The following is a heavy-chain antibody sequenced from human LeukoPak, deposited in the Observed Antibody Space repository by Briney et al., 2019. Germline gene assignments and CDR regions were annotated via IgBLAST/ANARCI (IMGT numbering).Heavy chain of an antibody. CDR1: GYTFTGYY. V-gene: IGHV1-2*02. J-gene: IGHJ4*02. CDR2: INPNSGGT. CDR3: ARDGVAGTRYYFDY. Sequence: ASVKVSCKASGYTFTGYYMHWVRQAPGQGLEWMGWINPNSGGTNYAQKFQGRVTMTRDTSISTAYMELSRLRSDDTAVYYCARDGVAGTRYYFDYWDQATLVTVSS. D-gene: IGHD6-19*01.